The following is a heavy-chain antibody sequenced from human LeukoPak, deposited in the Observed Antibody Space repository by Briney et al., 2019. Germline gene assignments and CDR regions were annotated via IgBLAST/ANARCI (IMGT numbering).Heavy chain of an antibody. CDR2: IYPGDSNT. D-gene: IGHD6-13*01. J-gene: IGHJ4*02. V-gene: IGHV5-51*01. CDR3: ARRRRDSSSWFESDY. CDR1: EYSFTSYW. Sequence: GESLKISCKGSEYSFTSYWIGWVRQMPGKGLDWMGTIYPGDSNTRYSPYFQGQVPISADKSISTDYLQWNSLKASDTAMYYCARRRRDSSSWFESDYWGQGTLVSVSS.